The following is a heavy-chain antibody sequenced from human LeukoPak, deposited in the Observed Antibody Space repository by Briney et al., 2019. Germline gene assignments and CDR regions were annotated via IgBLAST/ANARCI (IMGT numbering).Heavy chain of an antibody. J-gene: IGHJ5*02. V-gene: IGHV1-8*03. Sequence: GASVKVSCKASGYTFTSYDINWVRQATGQGLEWMGWMNPNSGNTGYAQKFQGRVTITRNTSIGTAYMELSSLRSEDTAVYYCARGAGGRARNWFDPWGQGTLVTVSS. CDR2: MNPNSGNT. D-gene: IGHD1-14*01. CDR1: GYTFTSYD. CDR3: ARGAGGRARNWFDP.